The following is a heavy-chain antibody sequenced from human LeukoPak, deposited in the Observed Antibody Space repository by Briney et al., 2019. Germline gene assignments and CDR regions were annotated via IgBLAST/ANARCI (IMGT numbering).Heavy chain of an antibody. CDR1: GGSISSYY. CDR3: ARGIAVAGTGWFDP. J-gene: IGHJ5*02. V-gene: IGHV4-59*01. Sequence: PSETLSLTCTVSGGSISSYYWSWIRQPPGKGLEWIGYIYYSGSTNYNPSLKSRVTISVDTSKNQFSLKLSSVTAADTAVYYCARGIAVAGTGWFDPWGQGTLVTVSS. CDR2: IYYSGST. D-gene: IGHD6-19*01.